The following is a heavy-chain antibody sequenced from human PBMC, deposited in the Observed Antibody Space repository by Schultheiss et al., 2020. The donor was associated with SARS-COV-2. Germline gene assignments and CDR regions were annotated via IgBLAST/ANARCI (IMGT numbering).Heavy chain of an antibody. CDR1: GFTFSSSW. V-gene: IGHV3-52*01. CDR3: SVGYFDY. Sequence: GGSLRLSCAASGFTFSSSWMHWVCQAPEKGLEWVADIKCDGSEKYYVDSVKGRLTISRDNAKNSLYLQMNSLRAEDTAVYYCSVGYFDYWGQGTLVTVSS. J-gene: IGHJ4*02. CDR2: IKCDGSEK.